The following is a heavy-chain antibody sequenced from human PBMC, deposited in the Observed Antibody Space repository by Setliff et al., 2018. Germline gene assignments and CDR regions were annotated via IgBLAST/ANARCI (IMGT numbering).Heavy chain of an antibody. CDR3: ARGRGISMIVVVTHDAFDI. D-gene: IGHD3-22*01. CDR1: GGSISSSSYY. J-gene: IGHJ3*02. CDR2: IYYSGST. V-gene: IGHV4-39*07. Sequence: PSETLSLTCTVSGGSISSSSYYWGWIRQSPGKGLEWIGSIYYSGSTYYNPSLKSRVTISVDTSKNQFFLKLSSVTAADTAVYYCARGRGISMIVVVTHDAFDIWGQGTMVTVSS.